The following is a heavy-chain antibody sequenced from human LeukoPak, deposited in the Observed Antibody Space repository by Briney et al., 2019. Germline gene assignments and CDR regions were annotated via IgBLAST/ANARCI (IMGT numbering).Heavy chain of an antibody. J-gene: IGHJ4*02. CDR3: AKVAGDRMDY. CDR2: ISANSGKT. D-gene: IGHD6-13*01. Sequence: ASVNVSCKASGSNFATYGFCWVRRAPGHGLEWMGWISANSGKTTYAQKFQGRVTMTTDTSTTTAYMELRTLRPDDTAVYYCAKVAGDRMDYWGQGTLVTVSS. V-gene: IGHV1-18*01. CDR1: GSNFATYG.